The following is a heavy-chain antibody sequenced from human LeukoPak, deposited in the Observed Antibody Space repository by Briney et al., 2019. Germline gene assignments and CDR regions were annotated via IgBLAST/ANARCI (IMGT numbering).Heavy chain of an antibody. CDR2: LKSKDDGGTI. J-gene: IGHJ1*01. CDR1: GFNISNAW. D-gene: IGHD4/OR15-4a*01. Sequence: PGGSLRLSCEALGFNISNAWMSWVRPTPGKGLEWVGRLKSKDDGGTIDFAAPVTDRFTISRDDSKNLMHLQLNSLKTEDSGVYFCTTDRLFFQHWGKGTVVTVS. V-gene: IGHV3-15*01. CDR3: TTDRLFFQH.